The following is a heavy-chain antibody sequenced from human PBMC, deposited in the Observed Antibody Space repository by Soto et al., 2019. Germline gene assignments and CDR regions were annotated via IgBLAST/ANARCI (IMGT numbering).Heavy chain of an antibody. Sequence: PSETLSLTCTVSGGSVSSSSYYWGWIRQPPGKGLEWIGSIHYSGSTYYNPSLKSRVTISVDTSKNQFSLKLSSVTAADTAVYYGARENCPYGELDNWLDPWGQGTLVTVSS. CDR1: GGSVSSSSYY. D-gene: IGHD4-17*01. V-gene: IGHV4-39*07. CDR3: ARENCPYGELDNWLDP. J-gene: IGHJ5*02. CDR2: IHYSGST.